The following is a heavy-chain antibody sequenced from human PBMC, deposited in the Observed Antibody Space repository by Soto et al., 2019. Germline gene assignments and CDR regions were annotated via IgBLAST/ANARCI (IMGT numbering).Heavy chain of an antibody. Sequence: SETLSLTCTVSGGSISSGGYYWSWIRQHPGKGLEWIGYIYYSGSTYYNPSLKSRVTISVDTSKNQFSLKLSSVTAADTAVYYCARDNYCISTSCVNWFDPWGQGTLVTVS. D-gene: IGHD2-2*01. J-gene: IGHJ5*02. V-gene: IGHV4-31*03. CDR3: ARDNYCISTSCVNWFDP. CDR2: IYYSGST. CDR1: GGSISSGGYY.